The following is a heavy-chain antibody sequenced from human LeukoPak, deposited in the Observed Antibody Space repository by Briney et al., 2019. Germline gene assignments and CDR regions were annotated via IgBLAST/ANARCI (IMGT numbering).Heavy chain of an antibody. CDR1: GFTVSSNY. CDR2: IYSDYST. CDR3: AKVRIIAATGEFDY. D-gene: IGHD6-13*01. Sequence: GGSLRLSCAASGFTVSSNYMSWVRQAPGKGLEWVSIIYSDYSTYYADSVKGRFTISRDISKNTLYLQMNSLRAEDTAVYYCAKVRIIAATGEFDYWGQGTLVTVSS. V-gene: IGHV3-53*05. J-gene: IGHJ4*02.